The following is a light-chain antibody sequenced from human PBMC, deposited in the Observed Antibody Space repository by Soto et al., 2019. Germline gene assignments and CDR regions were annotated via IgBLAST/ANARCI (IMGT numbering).Light chain of an antibody. CDR2: YIS. V-gene: IGKV3D-15*01. Sequence: EVGMTQSPATLSVTPGETASLSCRASQSAGNFLAWYQQKPGQAPRLLIYYISTRATGIPARFSGGGSGTEFTLTISSLQSEDFAVYYCQQYNSWPPIPFGQ. CDR1: QSAGNF. CDR3: QQYNSWPPIP. J-gene: IGKJ1*01.